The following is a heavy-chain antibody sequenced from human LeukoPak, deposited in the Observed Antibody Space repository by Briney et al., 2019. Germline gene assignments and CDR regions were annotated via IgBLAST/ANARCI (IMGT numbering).Heavy chain of an antibody. CDR3: AREYSSSWDDAFDI. V-gene: IGHV4-59*01. D-gene: IGHD6-13*01. J-gene: IGHJ3*02. Sequence: SETLSLTCTVSGGSISSYYWSWIRQPPGKGLEWIGYIYYSGSTNYNPSLKSRVTISVDTSKNQFSLKLSSVTAADTAVYYCAREYSSSWDDAFDIWGQGTMVTVSS. CDR1: GGSISSYY. CDR2: IYYSGST.